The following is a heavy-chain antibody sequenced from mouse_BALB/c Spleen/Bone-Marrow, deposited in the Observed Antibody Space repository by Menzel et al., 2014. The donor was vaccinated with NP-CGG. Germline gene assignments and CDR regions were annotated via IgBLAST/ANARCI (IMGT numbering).Heavy chain of an antibody. Sequence: EVQLQQSGPELVKPGASVKLSCKASGFSFTDYYMHWVKQSHVKSLEWIGRINPYNGATSYNQNFKDKASLTVDKSSTTAYMELHSLTSEDSAVYYCATVRYDEDYAMDYWGQGTSVTVSS. CDR1: GFSFTDYY. D-gene: IGHD2-14*01. J-gene: IGHJ4*01. CDR2: INPYNGAT. V-gene: IGHV1-26*01. CDR3: ATVRYDEDYAMDY.